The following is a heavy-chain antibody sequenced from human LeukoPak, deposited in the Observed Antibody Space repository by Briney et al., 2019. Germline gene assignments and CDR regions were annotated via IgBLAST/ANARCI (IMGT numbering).Heavy chain of an antibody. CDR2: IFYTGRT. D-gene: IGHD3-16*02. CDR1: GGSIRSSSYY. J-gene: IGHJ4*02. CDR3: AREITFGGVISINLFDY. V-gene: IGHV4-39*07. Sequence: PSETLSLTCTVSGGSIRSSSYYWGWIRQPPGKGLEWIGSIFYTGRTYYNPSLKSRVTISVDTSKNQFSLKLSSVTAADTAVYYCAREITFGGVISINLFDYWGQGTLVTVSS.